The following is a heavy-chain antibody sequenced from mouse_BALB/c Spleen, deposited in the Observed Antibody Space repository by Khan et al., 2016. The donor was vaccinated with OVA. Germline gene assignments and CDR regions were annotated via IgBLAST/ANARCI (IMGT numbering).Heavy chain of an antibody. CDR2: IWGGGST. V-gene: IGHV2-6-5*01. Sequence: QVQLKESGPGLVAPSQSLSITCTVSGFSLTDHGVSWIRQPPGKGLEWLGVIWGGGSTYYNSVLKSRLSISKDNSKSQVFLKMNSLQTDDTAMYYCAEQIWSPYYGMDYWGQGTSVTVSS. D-gene: IGHD1-1*02. CDR1: GFSLTDHG. CDR3: AEQIWSPYYGMDY. J-gene: IGHJ4*01.